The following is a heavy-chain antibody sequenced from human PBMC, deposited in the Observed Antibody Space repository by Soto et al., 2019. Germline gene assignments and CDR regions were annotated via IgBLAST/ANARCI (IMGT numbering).Heavy chain of an antibody. CDR2: ISGSGGST. V-gene: IGHV3-23*01. D-gene: IGHD3-3*01. CDR1: GFTFSSYA. Sequence: HPGGSLRLSCAASGFTFSSYAMSWVRQAPGKGLEWVSAISGSGGSTYYADSVKGRFTISRDNSKNTLYLQMNSLRAEDTAVYYCAKDHDFWSGYRYYGMDVWGQGTTVTVSS. CDR3: AKDHDFWSGYRYYGMDV. J-gene: IGHJ6*02.